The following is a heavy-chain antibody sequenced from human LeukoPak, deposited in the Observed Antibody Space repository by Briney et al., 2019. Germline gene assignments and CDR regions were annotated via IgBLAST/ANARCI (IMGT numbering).Heavy chain of an antibody. V-gene: IGHV1-69*01. CDR3: ATEGYSSGWYRY. Sequence: SVKVSCKASGGAFSSFAINWVRQTPGQGLEWMGGIIPIFVTPSYAQKFQGRVTITADESASTAYMELSSLRSEDTAVYYCATEGYSSGWYRYWGQGTLVTVSS. D-gene: IGHD6-19*01. CDR1: GGAFSSFA. CDR2: IIPIFVTP. J-gene: IGHJ4*02.